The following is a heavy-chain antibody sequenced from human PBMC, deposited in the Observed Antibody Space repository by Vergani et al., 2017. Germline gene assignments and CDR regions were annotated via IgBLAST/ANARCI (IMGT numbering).Heavy chain of an antibody. CDR3: ARGKYYCSGTYVDP. D-gene: IGHD3-10*01. Sequence: ELQLVESGGGLVQPGGSLRLSCAASGSTVSGNYMTWVRQAPGTGLEWVSHIDSVEETYYADSVKGRVTISRDTSKNNLPLQINNLRVEDTAVYYCARGKYYCSGTYVDPWGQGTLVTVS. CDR1: GSTVSGNY. CDR2: IDSVEET. J-gene: IGHJ5*02. V-gene: IGHV3-66*02.